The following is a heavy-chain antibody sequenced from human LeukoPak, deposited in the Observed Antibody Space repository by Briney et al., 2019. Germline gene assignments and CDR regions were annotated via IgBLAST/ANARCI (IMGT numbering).Heavy chain of an antibody. Sequence: SVKVSCKASGGTFSSYTISWVRQSPGQGLEWMGRIIPILGIANYAQKFQGRVTITADKSTSTAYMELTSLRSEDTAVYYCARGTLYMDVWGKGTTVTVSS. CDR1: GGTFSSYT. V-gene: IGHV1-69*02. J-gene: IGHJ6*03. D-gene: IGHD1-1*01. CDR3: ARGTLYMDV. CDR2: IIPILGIA.